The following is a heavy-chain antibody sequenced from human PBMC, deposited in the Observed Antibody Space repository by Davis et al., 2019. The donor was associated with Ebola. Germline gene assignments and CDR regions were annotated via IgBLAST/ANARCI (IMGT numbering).Heavy chain of an antibody. CDR1: GYIFTGYY. D-gene: IGHD6-13*01. V-gene: IGHV1-2*06. Sequence: ASVKVSCKASGYIFTGYYMHWVRQAPGQGLEWMERINPNSGGTNYAQKFQGRVTMTRDTSISTAYMELSSLRSDDTAVYYCAREYSSSWYLWFDPWGQGTLVTVSS. J-gene: IGHJ5*02. CDR3: AREYSSSWYLWFDP. CDR2: INPNSGGT.